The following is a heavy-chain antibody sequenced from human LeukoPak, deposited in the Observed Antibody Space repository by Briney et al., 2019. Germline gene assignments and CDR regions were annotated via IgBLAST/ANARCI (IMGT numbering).Heavy chain of an antibody. Sequence: SETLSLTCTVSGGSIGIYYWNWIRQPAGKGLEWIGRIFTSGIANYNPSLKSRVTMSVDTSKNQFSLNLSSVTAADTAVYYCAREISGTYYNPLGYMDVWGKGTTVTVSS. V-gene: IGHV4-4*07. CDR2: IFTSGIA. J-gene: IGHJ6*03. CDR1: GGSIGIYY. D-gene: IGHD3-10*01. CDR3: AREISGTYYNPLGYMDV.